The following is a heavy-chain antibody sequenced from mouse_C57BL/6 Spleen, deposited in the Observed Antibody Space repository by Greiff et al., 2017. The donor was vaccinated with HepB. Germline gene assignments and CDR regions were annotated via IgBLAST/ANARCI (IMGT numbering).Heavy chain of an antibody. Sequence: EVKLVESGGDLVKPGGSLKLSCAASGFTFSSYGMSWVRQTPDKRLEWVATISSGGSYTYYPDSVKGRFTISRDNAKNTLYLQMSSLKSEDTAMYYCARHGDSSGPYYFDDWGQGTTLTVSS. D-gene: IGHD3-2*02. CDR1: GFTFSSYG. CDR2: ISSGGSYT. V-gene: IGHV5-6*01. CDR3: ARHGDSSGPYYFDD. J-gene: IGHJ2*01.